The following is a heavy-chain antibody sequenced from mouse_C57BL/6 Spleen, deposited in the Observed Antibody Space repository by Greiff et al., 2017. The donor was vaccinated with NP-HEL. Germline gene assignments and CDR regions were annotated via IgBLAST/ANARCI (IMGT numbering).Heavy chain of an antibody. CDR2: INPNNGGT. CDR3: ALLSYYYAMDY. Sequence: VQLKQSGPELVKPGASVKISCKASGYTFTDYYMNWVKQSHGKSLEWIGDINPNNGGTSYNQKFKGKATLTVDKSSSTAYMELRSLTSEDSAVYYCALLSYYYAMDYWGQGTSVTVSS. J-gene: IGHJ4*01. V-gene: IGHV1-26*01. D-gene: IGHD1-1*01. CDR1: GYTFTDYY.